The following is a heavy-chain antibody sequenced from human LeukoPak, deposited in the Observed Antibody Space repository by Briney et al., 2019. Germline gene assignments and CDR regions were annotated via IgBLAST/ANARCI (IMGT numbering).Heavy chain of an antibody. CDR3: AKDPMTTGSLDGY. Sequence: GGSLRLSCAASGFTFSSYSMNWVRQAPGKGLEWVSYISSSSSTIYYADSVKGRFTISRDNAKNSLYLQMNSLRAEDTAVYYCAKDPMTTGSLDGYWGQGTLVTVSS. D-gene: IGHD4-4*01. J-gene: IGHJ4*02. CDR1: GFTFSSYS. CDR2: ISSSSSTI. V-gene: IGHV3-48*01.